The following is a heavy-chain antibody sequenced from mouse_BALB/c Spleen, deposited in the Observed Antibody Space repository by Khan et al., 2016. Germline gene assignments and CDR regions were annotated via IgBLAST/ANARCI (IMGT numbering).Heavy chain of an antibody. V-gene: IGHV1-87*01. CDR1: GYTFTSYW. Sequence: QVQLQQSGAELARPGASVKLSCKASGYTFTSYWMQWVKQRPGQGLEWIGAIYPGDGDTRYTQKFKGKATLTADKSSSTAYMQLSSLASEDSAVSYSERGTENYFDYWGKGTTLTVSS. D-gene: IGHD4-1*01. J-gene: IGHJ2*01. CDR2: IYPGDGDT. CDR3: ERGTENYFDY.